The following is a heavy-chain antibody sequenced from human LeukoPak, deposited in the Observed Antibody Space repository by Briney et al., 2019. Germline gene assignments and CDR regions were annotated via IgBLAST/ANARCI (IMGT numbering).Heavy chain of an antibody. CDR1: GGSFSGYY. D-gene: IGHD2-15*01. Sequence: SETLSLTCAVYGGSFSGYYWSWIRQPPGKGLEWIGEINHSGSTNYNPSLKSRVTISVDTPKNQFSLKLSSVTAADTAVYYCARGLGYCSGGSCQGLFDYWGQGTLVTVSS. CDR3: ARGLGYCSGGSCQGLFDY. J-gene: IGHJ4*02. CDR2: INHSGST. V-gene: IGHV4-34*01.